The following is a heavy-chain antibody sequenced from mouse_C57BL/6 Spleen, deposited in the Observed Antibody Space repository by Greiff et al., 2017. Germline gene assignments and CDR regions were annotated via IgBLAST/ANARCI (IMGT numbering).Heavy chain of an antibody. CDR3: AREGVGRAWFAY. CDR2: IDPSDSYT. CDR1: GYTFTSYW. D-gene: IGHD4-1*01. Sequence: QVQLQQPGAELVMPGASVKLSCKASGYTFTSYWMHWVKQRPGQGLEWIGEIDPSDSYTNYNQKFKGKSTLTVDKSSSTAYMQLSSLTSEDSAVYYCAREGVGRAWFAYWGQGTLVTVSA. V-gene: IGHV1-69*01. J-gene: IGHJ3*01.